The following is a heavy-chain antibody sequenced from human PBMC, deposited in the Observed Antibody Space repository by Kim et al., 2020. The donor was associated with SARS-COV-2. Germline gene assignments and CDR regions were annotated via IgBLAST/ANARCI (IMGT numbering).Heavy chain of an antibody. J-gene: IGHJ6*02. V-gene: IGHV3-21*04. D-gene: IGHD2-2*01. CDR3: ARDIVVVPAAIGPRPYYYYGMDV. Sequence: GGSLRLSCAASGFTFSSYSMNWVRQAPGKGLEWVSSISSSSSYIYYADSVKGRFTISRDNAKNSLYLQMNSLRAEDTAVYYCARDIVVVPAAIGPRPYYYYGMDVWGQGTTVTVSS. CDR1: GFTFSSYS. CDR2: ISSSSSYI.